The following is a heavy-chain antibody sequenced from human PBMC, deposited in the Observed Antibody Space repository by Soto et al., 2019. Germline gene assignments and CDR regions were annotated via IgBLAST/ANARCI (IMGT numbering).Heavy chain of an antibody. Sequence: VQLVQSGAEVKKPGASVKVSCKASGYTFSRSGISWVRQAPGQGLEWMGWISTYNGDTNYAQKVQGRVTMTTDTSTSTAFMELMSLRSGDTAVYYCARSGSVPYYYYGLDVWGQGTTVTVSS. V-gene: IGHV1-18*01. D-gene: IGHD1-26*01. J-gene: IGHJ6*02. CDR1: GYTFSRSG. CDR2: ISTYNGDT. CDR3: ARSGSVPYYYYGLDV.